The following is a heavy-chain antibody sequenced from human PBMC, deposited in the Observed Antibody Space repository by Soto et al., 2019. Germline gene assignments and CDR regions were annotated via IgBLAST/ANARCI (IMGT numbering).Heavy chain of an antibody. CDR1: GGSISSGDYY. J-gene: IGHJ5*02. V-gene: IGHV4-30-4*01. CDR2: IYYSGST. Sequence: PSETLSLTCTVSGGSISSGDYYWSWIRQPPGKGLEWIGYIYYSGSTYYNPSLKSRVTISVDTSKNQFSLKLSSVTAADTAVYYCARDRGTMVRGVIRWFDPWGQGTLVTVSS. CDR3: ARDRGTMVRGVIRWFDP. D-gene: IGHD3-10*01.